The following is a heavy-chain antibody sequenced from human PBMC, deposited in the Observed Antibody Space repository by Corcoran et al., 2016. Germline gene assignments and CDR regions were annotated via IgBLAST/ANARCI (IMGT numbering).Heavy chain of an antibody. CDR2: INHSGST. CDR3: ARGARAPDTWRAFVDY. V-gene: IGHV4-34*01. D-gene: IGHD5-18*01. J-gene: IGHJ4*02. Sequence: QVQLQQWGAGLLKPSETLSLTCAVYGGSFSGYYWSWIRQPPGKGLEWIGEINHSGSTNYNPSLKSRVTISVDTSKNQFSLKLSSVTAADTAVYYWARGARAPDTWRAFVDYWGQGTLVTVSS. CDR1: GGSFSGYY.